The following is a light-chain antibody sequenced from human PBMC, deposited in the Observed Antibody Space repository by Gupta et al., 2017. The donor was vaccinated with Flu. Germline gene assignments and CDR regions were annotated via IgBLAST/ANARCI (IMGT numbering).Light chain of an antibody. CDR3: MQGSRWPWA. Sequence: VTLGQPASISCRSSQSLVYSDGNIYLYWFQQRPGQSPRRLIYQVSHRESGVPDRFSGSGSDTDFTLKISRVEAEDVGIYYCMQGSRWPWAFGQGTKVEIK. CDR1: QSLVYSDGNIY. J-gene: IGKJ1*01. V-gene: IGKV2-30*01. CDR2: QVS.